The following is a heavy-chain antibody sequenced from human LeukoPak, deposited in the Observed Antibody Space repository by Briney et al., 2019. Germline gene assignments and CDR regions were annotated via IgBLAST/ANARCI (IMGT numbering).Heavy chain of an antibody. Sequence: GGSLRLSCAASGFTFSSYEMNWVRQAPGKGLEWVSYISSSGSTIYYADSVKGRFTISRDNAKNSLYLQMNSLRAEDTAVYYCARVELLPNYYYYGMDVWGQGTMVTVSS. CDR2: ISSSGSTI. CDR3: ARVELLPNYYYYGMDV. D-gene: IGHD1-26*01. J-gene: IGHJ6*02. CDR1: GFTFSSYE. V-gene: IGHV3-48*03.